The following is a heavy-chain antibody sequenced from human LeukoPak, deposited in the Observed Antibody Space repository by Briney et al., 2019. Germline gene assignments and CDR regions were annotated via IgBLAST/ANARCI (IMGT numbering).Heavy chain of an antibody. D-gene: IGHD4-23*01. CDR2: ISSSGSTI. V-gene: IGHV3-48*03. J-gene: IGHJ4*02. CDR1: GFTFWSYE. CDR3: ARSGNGGKVDY. Sequence: PGGSLRVSCAASGFTFWSYEMDWVRQAPGKGLEWVSYISSSGSTIYYADSVKGRFTISRDNAKNSLFLQMNSLRAEDTAIYYCARSGNGGKVDYWGQGTLVTVSS.